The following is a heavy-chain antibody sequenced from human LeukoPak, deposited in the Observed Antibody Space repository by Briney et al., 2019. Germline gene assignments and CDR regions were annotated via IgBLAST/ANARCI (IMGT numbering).Heavy chain of an antibody. CDR1: GFTFSSYA. CDR2: ISYDGSNK. CDR3: TRGGWFQRVGDAFDI. Sequence: PGRSLRLSCAASGFTFSSYAMHWVRQAPGKGLEWVAVISYDGSNKYYADSVKGRFTISRDNSKNTLYLQMNSLRAEDTAVFYCTRGGWFQRVGDAFDIWGQGTMVTVSS. D-gene: IGHD6-19*01. J-gene: IGHJ3*02. V-gene: IGHV3-30-3*01.